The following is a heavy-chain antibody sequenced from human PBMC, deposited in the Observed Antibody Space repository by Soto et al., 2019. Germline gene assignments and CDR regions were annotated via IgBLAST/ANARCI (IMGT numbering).Heavy chain of an antibody. Sequence: GGSLRLSCAASGFTFSTYAMAWVRQVPGKGLEWVSGIYWKGGNRHYADSVKGRFTISRDNAKNSLYLQLDSLRAEDTALYYCVRSGDYRSGSYWYFFDYWGQRTQVTVSS. CDR2: IYWKGGNR. D-gene: IGHD3-10*01. CDR1: GFTFSTYA. J-gene: IGHJ4*02. CDR3: VRSGDYRSGSYWYFFDY. V-gene: IGHV3-20*04.